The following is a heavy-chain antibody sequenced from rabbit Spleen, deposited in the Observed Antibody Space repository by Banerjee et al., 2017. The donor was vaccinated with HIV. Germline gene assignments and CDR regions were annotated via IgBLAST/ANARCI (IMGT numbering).Heavy chain of an antibody. J-gene: IGHJ4*01. CDR2: INAATAKP. Sequence: QSLEESGGDLVQPEGSLTLTCKASGFSFSDRDVMCWVRQAPGKGLEWIACINAATAKPVYATWAKGRFTISRTSSTTVTLRMTSLTAADTATYFCTRDSSSGGWRSDLWGPGTLVTVS. CDR1: GFSFSDRDV. V-gene: IGHV1S40*01. D-gene: IGHD8-1*01. CDR3: TRDSSSGGWRSDL.